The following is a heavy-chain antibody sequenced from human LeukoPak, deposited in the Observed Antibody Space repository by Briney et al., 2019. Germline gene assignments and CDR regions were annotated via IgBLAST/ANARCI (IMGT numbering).Heavy chain of an antibody. J-gene: IGHJ4*02. Sequence: ASVKVSCKASGYTLTSYGISWVRQAPGQGLEWMGWISAYNGNTNYAQKLQGRVTMTTDTSTSTAYMELRSLRSDDTAVYYCARVTPYGSDFDYWGQGTLVTVSS. CDR1: GYTLTSYG. CDR2: ISAYNGNT. D-gene: IGHD3-10*01. CDR3: ARVTPYGSDFDY. V-gene: IGHV1-18*01.